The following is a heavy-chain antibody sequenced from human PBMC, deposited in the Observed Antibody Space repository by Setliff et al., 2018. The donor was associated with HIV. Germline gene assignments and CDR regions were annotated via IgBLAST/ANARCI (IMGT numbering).Heavy chain of an antibody. D-gene: IGHD3-10*01. CDR1: KITVSDIW. V-gene: IGHV3-53*01. Sequence: GGSLRLSCSASKITVSDIWMTWVRQAPGKGLEWVSVISGDSNAYYADSVRGRFIISRDSSKNTLYLQMNSLRAEDTAVYYCAKDRDERWFGELLSPFTFDYWGQGTLVTVSS. CDR3: AKDRDERWFGELLSPFTFDY. J-gene: IGHJ4*02. CDR2: ISGDSNA.